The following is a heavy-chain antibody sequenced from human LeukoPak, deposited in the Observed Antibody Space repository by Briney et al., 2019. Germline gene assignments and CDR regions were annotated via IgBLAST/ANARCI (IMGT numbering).Heavy chain of an antibody. CDR2: IIPILGIA. CDR3: AREESSSSRFDY. V-gene: IGHV1-69*04. CDR1: GGTFSSYA. Sequence: SVKVSCKASGGTFSSYAISWVRQAPGQGLEWMGRIIPILGIANYAQKFQGRVTITADKSTSTAYMELSSPRSEDTAVYYCAREESSSSRFDYWGQGTLVTVSS. D-gene: IGHD6-6*01. J-gene: IGHJ4*02.